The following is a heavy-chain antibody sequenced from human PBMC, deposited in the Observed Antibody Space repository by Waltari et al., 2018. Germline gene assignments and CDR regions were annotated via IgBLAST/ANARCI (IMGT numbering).Heavy chain of an antibody. CDR1: GCPFSSYA. J-gene: IGHJ4*02. CDR2: ISESDGRT. V-gene: IGHV3-23*01. D-gene: IGHD5-12*01. CDR3: AKAIRDGYNK. Sequence: EVQLLESGGGLVQPGGSLRLSCAAAGCPFSSYAMSWVRQAPGKGLEWVSIISESDGRTYYADSVKGRFTISRDNSKNTLYLQMNSLRAEDTAVYYCAKAIRDGYNKWGQGTLVTVSS.